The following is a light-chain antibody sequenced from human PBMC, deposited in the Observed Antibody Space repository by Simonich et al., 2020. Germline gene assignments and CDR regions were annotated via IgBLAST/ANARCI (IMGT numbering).Light chain of an antibody. Sequence: QSALTQPASVSGSPGQSITISCTGTSSDVGSYNLVSWYQQHPGKAPKLMLYEGSKRPSGVSNRFSGSKSGKPASLTISGLQAEDEADYYCCAYAGSVVFGGGTKLTVL. CDR1: SSDVGSYNL. J-gene: IGLJ2*01. V-gene: IGLV2-23*01. CDR2: EGS. CDR3: CAYAGSVV.